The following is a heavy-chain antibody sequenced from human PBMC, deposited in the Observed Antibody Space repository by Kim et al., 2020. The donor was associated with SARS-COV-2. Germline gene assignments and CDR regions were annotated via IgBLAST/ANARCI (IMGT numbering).Heavy chain of an antibody. CDR1: GFAFNTND. V-gene: IGHV3-23*01. CDR3: VKNSGIYSF. CDR2: SSGTIDQA. J-gene: IGHJ4*02. Sequence: GGSLRLSCAASGFAFNTNDMTWVRQAPGKGLEWVSTSSGTIDQAYYADSVRGRFTCSRDNSRNTVFLQLNSLRVDDTAVYYCVKNSGIYSFWGQGSLVAVSS. D-gene: IGHD3-10*01.